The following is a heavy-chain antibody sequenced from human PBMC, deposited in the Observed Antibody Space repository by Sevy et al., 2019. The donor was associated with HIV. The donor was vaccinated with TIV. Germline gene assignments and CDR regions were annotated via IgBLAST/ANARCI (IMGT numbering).Heavy chain of an antibody. Sequence: ASVKVSCKASGYTFTTYAINWVRQAPGQGLEWMGWINTNTGNPTYAQSFTGRFVFSLDTSVSTAYLQISSLKPEETAVYFWARDPTQIVVVPAALRDYYYYAMDVWGQGTTVTVSS. CDR3: ARDPTQIVVVPAALRDYYYYAMDV. CDR1: GYTFTTYA. D-gene: IGHD2-2*01. CDR2: INTNTGNP. V-gene: IGHV7-4-1*02. J-gene: IGHJ6*02.